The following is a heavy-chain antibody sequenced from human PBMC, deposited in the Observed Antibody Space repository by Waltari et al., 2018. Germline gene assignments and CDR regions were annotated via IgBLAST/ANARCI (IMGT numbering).Heavy chain of an antibody. CDR2: IIPIFGTA. D-gene: IGHD6-13*01. Sequence: QVQLVQSGAEVKTPGSSVKVSCKASGGPFSSYAISWVRPAPGQGLEWMGGIIPIFGTANYAQKFQGRVTITTDESTSTAYMELSSLRSEDTAVYYCASLYSSSWYDWFDPWGQGTLVTVSS. CDR1: GGPFSSYA. CDR3: ASLYSSSWYDWFDP. V-gene: IGHV1-69*05. J-gene: IGHJ5*02.